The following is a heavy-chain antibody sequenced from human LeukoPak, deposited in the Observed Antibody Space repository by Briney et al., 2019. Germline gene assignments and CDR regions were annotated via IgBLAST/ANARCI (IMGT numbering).Heavy chain of an antibody. CDR2: IIPIFGTA. J-gene: IGHJ3*02. D-gene: IGHD3-3*01. CDR3: ATTTHYDFWSGYYKDAFDI. CDR1: GGTFSSYA. V-gene: IGHV1-69*05. Sequence: SVKVSCKASGGTFSSYAISWVRQAPGQGLEWMGGIIPIFGTANYAQKFQGRVTITTDESTSTAYMELSSLRSEDTAVYYCATTTHYDFWSGYYKDAFDIWGQGTMVTVSS.